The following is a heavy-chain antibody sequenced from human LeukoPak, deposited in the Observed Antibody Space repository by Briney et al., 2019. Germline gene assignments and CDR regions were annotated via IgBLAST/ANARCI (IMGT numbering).Heavy chain of an antibody. Sequence: ASVKVSCKASGYTFTSYYMHWVRQAPGQGLEWMGIINPSGGSTSYAQKFQGRVTMTRDTSTSTVYMELRSLRSDDTAVYYCARASTDDSSSWYGGYYYYYMDVWGKGTTVTISS. V-gene: IGHV1-46*01. CDR2: INPSGGST. CDR3: ARASTDDSSSWYGGYYYYYMDV. D-gene: IGHD6-13*01. CDR1: GYTFTSYY. J-gene: IGHJ6*03.